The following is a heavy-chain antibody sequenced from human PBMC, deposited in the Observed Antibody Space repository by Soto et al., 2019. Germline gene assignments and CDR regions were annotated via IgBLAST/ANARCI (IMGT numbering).Heavy chain of an antibody. V-gene: IGHV3-23*01. D-gene: IGHD1-1*01. Sequence: EVQLLESGGGLVQPGGSLRLSCAASGFTFSSYAMSWVRQAPGKGLEWVSAISGSGGSTYYADSVMGRFTISRDNSKNTLYLQMNSLRAEDTAVYYCANEGDWNDAIDYWGQGTLVTVSS. CDR2: ISGSGGST. J-gene: IGHJ4*02. CDR3: ANEGDWNDAIDY. CDR1: GFTFSSYA.